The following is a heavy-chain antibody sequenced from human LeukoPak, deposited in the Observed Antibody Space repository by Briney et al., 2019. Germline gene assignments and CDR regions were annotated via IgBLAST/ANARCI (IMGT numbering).Heavy chain of an antibody. Sequence: EASVTVSCKVSGYTFTIYGVCWVRQAPGQGLEWMGWISGFNGETSYSQKVQGRITLTIDTFATTAHMELRSLGSDDTAVYYCARRSQCNLFTCSKGVGFDIWGQGTMVIVSS. D-gene: IGHD3-10*01. CDR3: ARRSQCNLFTCSKGVGFDI. CDR1: GYTFTIYG. CDR2: ISGFNGET. V-gene: IGHV1-18*01. J-gene: IGHJ3*02.